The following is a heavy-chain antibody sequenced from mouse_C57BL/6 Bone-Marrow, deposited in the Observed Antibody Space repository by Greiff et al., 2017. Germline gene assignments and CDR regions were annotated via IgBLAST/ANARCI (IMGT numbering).Heavy chain of an antibody. V-gene: IGHV1-19*01. CDR3: ARSSRGAMDY. J-gene: IGHJ4*01. Sequence: EVQLQQSGPVLVKPGASVKMSCKASGYTFTDYYMNWVKQSHGKSLEWIGVINPYNGGTSYNQKFKGKATLTVDKSSSTAYMELNSLTSEDSAVYYCARSSRGAMDYWGQGTSVTVSS. CDR2: INPYNGGT. CDR1: GYTFTDYY.